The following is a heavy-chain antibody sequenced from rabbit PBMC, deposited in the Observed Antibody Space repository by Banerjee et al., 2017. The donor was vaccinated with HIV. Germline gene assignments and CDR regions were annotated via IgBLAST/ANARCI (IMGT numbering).Heavy chain of an antibody. J-gene: IGHJ3*01. CDR2: IYAGSSGST. V-gene: IGHV1S45*01. CDR1: GFSFSSGYD. CDR3: ARVTGSVWGVGFGL. D-gene: IGHD4-1*01. Sequence: QEQLVESGGGLVKPGASLTLSCTASGFSFSSGYDMCWVRQAPGKGLEWIACIYAGSSGSTYYASWVNGRFTIARTSSTTVTLQMTSLTAADTATYFCARVTGSVWGVGFGLWGQGTLVTVS.